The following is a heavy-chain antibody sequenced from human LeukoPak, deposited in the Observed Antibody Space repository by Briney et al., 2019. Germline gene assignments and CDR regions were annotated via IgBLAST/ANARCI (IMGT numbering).Heavy chain of an antibody. J-gene: IGHJ6*03. CDR1: GFSIRSGFY. V-gene: IGHV4-38-2*02. D-gene: IGHD2-21*01. CDR2: IHHSGST. Sequence: NPSETLSLTCTVSGFSIRSGFYWGWIRQPPGKGMEWIGNIHHSGSTYYNPSLKSRVTISVDTSKNQFSLKLSSVTAADTAVYYCARVKKKHSNLPYYYYYYMDVWGKGTTVTVSS. CDR3: ARVKKKHSNLPYYYYYYMDV.